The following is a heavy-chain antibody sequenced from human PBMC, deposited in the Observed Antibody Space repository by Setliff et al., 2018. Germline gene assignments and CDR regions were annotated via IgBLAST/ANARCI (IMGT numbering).Heavy chain of an antibody. J-gene: IGHJ4*02. CDR1: GFSFSHYG. CDR3: VKDPPGSGWSFDS. Sequence: GGSLRLSCTASGFSFSHYGMHWVRQAPGKGLEWVAGITYDGSNKFYAVSVRGRFTISRDNSKSTVYLQMSSLRPEDTAVYYCVKDPPGSGWSFDSWGQGTLVTVSS. CDR2: ITYDGSNK. D-gene: IGHD6-19*01. V-gene: IGHV3-30*18.